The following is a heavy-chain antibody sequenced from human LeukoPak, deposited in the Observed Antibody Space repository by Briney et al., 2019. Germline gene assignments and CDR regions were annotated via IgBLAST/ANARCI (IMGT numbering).Heavy chain of an antibody. CDR2: MYYSGIT. CDR3: ANLNPYYYYVDV. CDR1: GGSISSYY. V-gene: IGHV4-59*01. Sequence: SETLSLTCTVSGGSISSYYWSWIRQSPGRGLEWIGYMYYSGITNYNPSLKSRVTISVDTSKNQFSLKLSSVTAADTAVYYCANLNPYYYYVDVWGKGTTVTISS. J-gene: IGHJ6*03.